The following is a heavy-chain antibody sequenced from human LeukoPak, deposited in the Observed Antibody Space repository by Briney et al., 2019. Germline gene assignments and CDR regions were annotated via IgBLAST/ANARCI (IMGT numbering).Heavy chain of an antibody. V-gene: IGHV4-59*12. D-gene: IGHD5-12*01. J-gene: IGHJ4*02. CDR1: GGSISSYY. Sequence: SETLSLTCTVSGGSISSYYWSWIRQPPGKGLEWIGYIYYSGSTYYNPSLKSRVTISVDTSKNQFSLKLSSVTAADTAVYYCARATGGYFDYWGQGTLVTVSS. CDR2: IYYSGST. CDR3: ARATGGYFDY.